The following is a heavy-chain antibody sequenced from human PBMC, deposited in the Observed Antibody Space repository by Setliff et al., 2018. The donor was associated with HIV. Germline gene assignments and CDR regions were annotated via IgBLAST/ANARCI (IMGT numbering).Heavy chain of an antibody. CDR2: IFISGIT. Sequence: SETLSLTCTVSGDSISSYYWTWIRPPPGKGLEWIGYIFISGITNYNPSLKSRVTISVDSSQNQFSLHLSSVTAADTAVYYCARGMIWGAYYYYMDVWGTGTTVTVS. J-gene: IGHJ6*03. D-gene: IGHD3-16*01. V-gene: IGHV4-4*08. CDR3: ARGMIWGAYYYYMDV. CDR1: GDSISSYY.